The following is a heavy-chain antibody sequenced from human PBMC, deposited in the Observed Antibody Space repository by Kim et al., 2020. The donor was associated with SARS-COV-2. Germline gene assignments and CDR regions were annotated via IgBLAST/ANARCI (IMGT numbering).Heavy chain of an antibody. CDR2: IKSDGSST. V-gene: IGHV3-74*01. CDR3: ARDPDTGGWSEFDC. CDR1: GFSITTYW. J-gene: IGHJ4*02. Sequence: GGSLRLSCAASGFSITTYWMHWVRHGPGRGLVWVSRIKSDGSSTTYADSVKGRFTISGDNAKNTVYLQMNSLRVEDTAVYYCARDPDTGGWSEFDCWGQGTLITVSS. D-gene: IGHD6-19*01.